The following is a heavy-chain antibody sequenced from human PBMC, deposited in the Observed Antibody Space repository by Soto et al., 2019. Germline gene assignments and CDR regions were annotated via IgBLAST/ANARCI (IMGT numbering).Heavy chain of an antibody. CDR3: ARPEHYGDDGAFDI. Sequence: ASVPVSCTASGSTFPSYDINCVRQAPGQGLEWMGWMNPNSGNTGYAQKFQGRVTMTRNTSISTAYMELSSLRSEDTAVYYCARPEHYGDDGAFDICGQGTMVTVSS. D-gene: IGHD4-17*01. CDR1: GSTFPSYD. CDR2: MNPNSGNT. J-gene: IGHJ3*02. V-gene: IGHV1-8*01.